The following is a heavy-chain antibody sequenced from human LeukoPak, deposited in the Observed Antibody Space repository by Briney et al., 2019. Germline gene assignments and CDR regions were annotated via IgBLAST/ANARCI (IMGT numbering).Heavy chain of an antibody. V-gene: IGHV3-11*06. Sequence: AGGSLRISCADSGFTFSDYYMSWMRQAPGNGLELVSYISSSSSYTNYADSVKGRFTISRDNAKNSLYLQMNSLRAEDTAVYYCARVDCGGDCYFPGQNWFDPWGQGTLVTVSS. CDR1: GFTFSDYY. D-gene: IGHD2-21*02. CDR2: ISSSSSYT. CDR3: ARVDCGGDCYFPGQNWFDP. J-gene: IGHJ5*02.